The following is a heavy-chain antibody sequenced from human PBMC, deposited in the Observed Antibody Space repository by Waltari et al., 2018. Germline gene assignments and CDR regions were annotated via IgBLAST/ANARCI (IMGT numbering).Heavy chain of an antibody. CDR3: ARDRDPSSTY. CDR2: IKQDGSEK. CDR1: GFPFSSFW. Sequence: EVQLVESGGGLVQPGGSLRLSGSASGFPFSSFWLAWVRQAPGKGLEWVANIKQDGSEKYYVDSVKGRFTISRDNTKNSLYLQMNSLRVEDTAVYYCARDRDPSSTYWGQGTLVTVSS. D-gene: IGHD6-13*01. J-gene: IGHJ4*02. V-gene: IGHV3-7*01.